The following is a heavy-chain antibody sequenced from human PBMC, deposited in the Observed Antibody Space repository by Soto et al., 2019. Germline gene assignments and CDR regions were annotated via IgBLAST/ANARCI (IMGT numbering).Heavy chain of an antibody. Sequence: GGSLRLSCAASGFTFSDYYMSWIRQAPGQGLKWVSYISSSSSYTNYADSVKGRFTISRDNAKNSLYLQMNSLRAEDTAVYYCARYYDFWSGYPLNDAFDIWGQGTMVTVSS. D-gene: IGHD3-3*01. CDR2: ISSSSSYT. CDR3: ARYYDFWSGYPLNDAFDI. J-gene: IGHJ3*02. CDR1: GFTFSDYY. V-gene: IGHV3-11*06.